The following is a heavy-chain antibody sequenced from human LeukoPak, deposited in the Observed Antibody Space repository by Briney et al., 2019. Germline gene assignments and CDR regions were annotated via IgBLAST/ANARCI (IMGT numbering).Heavy chain of an antibody. J-gene: IGHJ3*02. Sequence: SETLSLTCTVSGGSISSYYWSWIRQPPGEGLEWIEYIYYSGSTKCNPSVKSRVAMSVDTSKEQFSLKLSSLTAADPAVYYCARGGTAVIAPYAFDIWGQGTMVTVCS. CDR2: IYYSGST. CDR3: ARGGTAVIAPYAFDI. V-gene: IGHV4-59*01. CDR1: GGSISSYY. D-gene: IGHD4-23*01.